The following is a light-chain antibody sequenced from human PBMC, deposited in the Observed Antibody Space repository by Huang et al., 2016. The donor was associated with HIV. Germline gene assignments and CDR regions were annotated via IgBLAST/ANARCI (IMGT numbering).Light chain of an antibody. V-gene: IGKV4-1*01. J-gene: IGKJ5*01. Sequence: DIVMTQSPDSLAVSLGERATIDCKSSQSVLYGSDNNNYLAWYQQKPGQPPKLLIYWASTRESGVPDRFSGSGSGTDFTLTSSSLQAEDVAVYYCQQYYNTPITFGQGTRLEI. CDR3: QQYYNTPIT. CDR2: WAS. CDR1: QSVLYGSDNNNY.